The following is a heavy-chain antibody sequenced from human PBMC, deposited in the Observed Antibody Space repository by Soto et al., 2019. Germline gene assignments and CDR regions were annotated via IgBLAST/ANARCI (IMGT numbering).Heavy chain of an antibody. CDR1: GCTFSSYA. Sequence: EVQLLESGGGLVQPGRSLRLSCEASGCTFSSYAMSWVRQAPGKGLEWVSVISGSGDSTYYADSVRGRFTISRDNSKNTLYLQMNSLRAEDTAVYYCAKDRDAAAAGPTKFYGMDVWGQGTTVTVSS. J-gene: IGHJ6*02. V-gene: IGHV3-23*01. D-gene: IGHD6-13*01. CDR2: ISGSGDST. CDR3: AKDRDAAAAGPTKFYGMDV.